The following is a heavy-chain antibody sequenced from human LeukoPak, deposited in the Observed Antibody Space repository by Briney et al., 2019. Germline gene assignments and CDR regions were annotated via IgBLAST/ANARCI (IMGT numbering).Heavy chain of an antibody. CDR1: GGTFISYA. CDR2: IIPIFGTA. CDR3: ARGSFQGYCSSTSCYLIDY. J-gene: IGHJ4*02. V-gene: IGHV1-69*06. Sequence: SVKVSFKASGGTFISYAISWVRQAPGQGLEWMGGIIPIFGTANYAQKFQGRVTITADKSTSTAYMELSSLRSEDTAVYYCARGSFQGYCSSTSCYLIDYWGQGTLVTVSS. D-gene: IGHD2-2*01.